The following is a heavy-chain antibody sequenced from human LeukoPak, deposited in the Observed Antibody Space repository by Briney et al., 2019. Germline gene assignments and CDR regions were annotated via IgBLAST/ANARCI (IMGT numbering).Heavy chain of an antibody. Sequence: SETLSLTCSASGASTSDKYWSWIRQSPGRTLEWIGHIYNGRNTKYNPSLTSRVTISVDTSKNQFSLSLTSVTAADTAVYYCAQTTGWPGFDFWGPGALVTVSS. CDR2: IYNGRNT. J-gene: IGHJ4*02. CDR3: AQTTGWPGFDF. D-gene: IGHD6-19*01. V-gene: IGHV4-59*08. CDR1: GASTSDKY.